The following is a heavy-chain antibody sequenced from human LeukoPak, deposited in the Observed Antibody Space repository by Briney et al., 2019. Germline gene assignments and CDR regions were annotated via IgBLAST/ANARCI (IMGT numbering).Heavy chain of an antibody. CDR3: ARDDLDAFDI. Sequence: SETLSLTCTVSGGSISSYYWSWIRQPPGKGLEWIGYIYYRGSTNYKSSLKSRVTISVDTSKNQFSLKLSSVTAADTAVYYCARDDLDAFDIWGKGQWSPSLQ. CDR2: IYYRGST. J-gene: IGHJ3*02. CDR1: GGSISSYY. V-gene: IGHV4-59*01.